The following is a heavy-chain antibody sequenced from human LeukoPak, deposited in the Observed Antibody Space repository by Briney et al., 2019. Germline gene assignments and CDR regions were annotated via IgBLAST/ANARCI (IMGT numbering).Heavy chain of an antibody. CDR3: ARIAGCRPPPYYFDY. CDR2: ISPYDGNT. V-gene: IGHV1-18*01. Sequence: ASVKVSCKASGYTFKSYGFSWVRQAPGQGLEWMGWISPYDGNTNSAQKLQGRVTMTTDTSTSIVYMELRGLRSDDTAVYYCARIAGCRPPPYYFDYWGQGTLVTVSS. CDR1: GYTFKSYG. D-gene: IGHD6-13*01. J-gene: IGHJ4*02.